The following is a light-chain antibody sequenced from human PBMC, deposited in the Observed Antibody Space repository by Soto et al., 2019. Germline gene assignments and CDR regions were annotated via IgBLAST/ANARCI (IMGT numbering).Light chain of an antibody. CDR3: SSYTSSSALL. Sequence: QSALTQPASVSGSPGQSITISCTGTSSDVGGYNYVSWYQQHPGKAPKLMLYDVSNRPSGVSNRFSGSKSGNTASLTISVLQAGDEADYYCSSYTSSSALLFGGGTKVTLL. V-gene: IGLV2-14*01. CDR1: SSDVGGYNY. J-gene: IGLJ2*01. CDR2: DVS.